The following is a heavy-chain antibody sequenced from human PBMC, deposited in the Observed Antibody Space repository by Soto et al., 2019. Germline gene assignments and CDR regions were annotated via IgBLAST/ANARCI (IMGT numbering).Heavy chain of an antibody. CDR3: AKDAVTMIVVFYFDY. D-gene: IGHD3-22*01. CDR2: ISYDGSNK. J-gene: IGHJ4*02. CDR1: GFTFSSYG. V-gene: IGHV3-30*18. Sequence: QVQLVESGGGVVQPGRSLRLSCAASGFTFSSYGMHWVRQAPGKGLEWVAVISYDGSNKYYAASVKGRFTISRYNSENTLYLQMNSLRAEDTALDYCAKDAVTMIVVFYFDYWGQGTLVTVSS.